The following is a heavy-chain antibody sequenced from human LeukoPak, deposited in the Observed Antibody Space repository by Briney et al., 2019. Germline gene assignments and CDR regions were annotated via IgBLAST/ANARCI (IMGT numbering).Heavy chain of an antibody. Sequence: PSETLSLTCAVYCGSFSGYYWSWIRQPPGKGLEWIGEINHSGSTNYNPSLKSRVTISVDTSKNQFSLKLSSVTAADTAVYYCARGPGTYQLPRGMDVWGQETTVTVSS. CDR1: CGSFSGYY. CDR2: INHSGST. V-gene: IGHV4-34*01. CDR3: ARGPGTYQLPRGMDV. J-gene: IGHJ6*02. D-gene: IGHD2-2*01.